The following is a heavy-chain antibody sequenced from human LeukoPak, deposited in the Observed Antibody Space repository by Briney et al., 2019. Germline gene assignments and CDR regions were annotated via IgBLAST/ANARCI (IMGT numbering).Heavy chain of an antibody. D-gene: IGHD2-21*02. J-gene: IGHJ4*02. CDR2: IYPGDSDT. CDR1: GTIFSSYW. Sequence: GASLKISCKGSGTIFSSYWHGWVRQLPGKRLEWMGIIYPGDSDTRDSTSFQGKFTSSAAMSSSTAYLQWSRLKASDTAMYYCARCAVGGGDCYYYFDYWAQGTLVTVSS. V-gene: IGHV5-51*01. CDR3: ARCAVGGGDCYYYFDY.